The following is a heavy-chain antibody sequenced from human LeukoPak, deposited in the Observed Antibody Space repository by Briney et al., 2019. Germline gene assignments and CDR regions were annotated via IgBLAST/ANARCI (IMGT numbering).Heavy chain of an antibody. D-gene: IGHD3-3*01. J-gene: IGHJ4*02. CDR3: AKGERFLEWLLFDY. CDR2: ISGSGGST. CDR1: GFTFSSYA. V-gene: IGHV3-23*01. Sequence: PGGTLRLSCAASGFTFSSYAMSWVRQAPGKGLEWVSAISGSGGSTYYADSVKGRFTISRDNSKNTLYLQMNSLRAEDTAVYYCAKGERFLEWLLFDYWGQGTLVTVSS.